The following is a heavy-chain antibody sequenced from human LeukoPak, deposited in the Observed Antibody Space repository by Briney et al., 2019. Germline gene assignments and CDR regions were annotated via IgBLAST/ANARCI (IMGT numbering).Heavy chain of an antibody. Sequence: ASVKVSCKASGGTFSSYAIGWVRQAPGQGLEWMGRIIPIFGTANYAQKFQGRVTITADKSTSTAYMELSSLRSEDTAVYYCARDRLAYYYDSSGYTNMDVWGKGTTVTVSS. CDR2: IIPIFGTA. CDR1: GGTFSSYA. J-gene: IGHJ6*04. V-gene: IGHV1-69*06. D-gene: IGHD3-22*01. CDR3: ARDRLAYYYDSSGYTNMDV.